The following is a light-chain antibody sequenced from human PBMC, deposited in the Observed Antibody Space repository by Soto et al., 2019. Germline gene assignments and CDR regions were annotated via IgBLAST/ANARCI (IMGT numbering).Light chain of an antibody. CDR1: GSNIGSNS. Sequence: QPVLTQPPSVSAAPGQTVTISCSGRGSNIGSNSVSWYQQVPGTAPKLLLYDNNKRPSGIPDRFSGSKSGTSATLGITGLQTADEADYYCGTWESYLSVGVFGGGTKLTVL. J-gene: IGLJ2*01. V-gene: IGLV1-51*01. CDR3: GTWESYLSVGV. CDR2: DNN.